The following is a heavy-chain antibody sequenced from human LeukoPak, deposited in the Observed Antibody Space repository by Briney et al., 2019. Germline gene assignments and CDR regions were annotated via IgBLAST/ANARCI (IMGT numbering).Heavy chain of an antibody. CDR2: IKQDGSKK. CDR3: TRVGYIDEGIDY. D-gene: IGHD5-24*01. Sequence: GGSLRPSCVASGFPFSSYRMTWVRQAPGKGLEWVANIKQDGSKKSYVDSVKGRFTISRDNAKNSLYLQMNSLRAEDTAIYYCTRVGYIDEGIDYWGQGTLVTVSS. V-gene: IGHV3-7*04. CDR1: GFPFSSYR. J-gene: IGHJ4*02.